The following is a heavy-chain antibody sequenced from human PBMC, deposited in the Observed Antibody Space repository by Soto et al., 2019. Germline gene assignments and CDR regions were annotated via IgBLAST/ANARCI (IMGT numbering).Heavy chain of an antibody. CDR2: FDHEDGEK. Sequence: QVQLVQSRAEVKKPGASVKVSCKVSGYTLTELSMHWVRQAPGKGLEWMGGFDHEDGEKIYAQKFQGRVTMTEDTATDTAYMELSSLRSEDTAVYYCATDRYCSSTSCPNGDWFDPWGQGTLVTVYS. CDR1: GYTLTELS. V-gene: IGHV1-24*01. CDR3: ATDRYCSSTSCPNGDWFDP. J-gene: IGHJ5*02. D-gene: IGHD2-2*01.